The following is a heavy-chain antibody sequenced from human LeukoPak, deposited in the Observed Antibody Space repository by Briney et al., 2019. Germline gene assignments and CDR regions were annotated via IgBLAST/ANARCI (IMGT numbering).Heavy chain of an antibody. Sequence: QTSGTLSLTCAVSGGSISSSNWWSWVRQPPGKGLEWIGEIYHSGSTNYNPSLKSRVTISVDKSKNQFSLKLSSVTAADTAVYYCARTPIVGATYGGLGIDYGGQGPLVTVSS. D-gene: IGHD1-26*01. V-gene: IGHV4-4*02. CDR3: ARTPIVGATYGGLGIDY. CDR1: GGSISSSNW. J-gene: IGHJ4*02. CDR2: IYHSGST.